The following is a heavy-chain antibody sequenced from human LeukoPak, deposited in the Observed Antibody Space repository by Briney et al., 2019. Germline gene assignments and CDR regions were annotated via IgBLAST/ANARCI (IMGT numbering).Heavy chain of an antibody. J-gene: IGHJ4*02. CDR1: GFAFRTHG. V-gene: IGHV3-33*01. CDR3: ARDAHSGSYYYDY. D-gene: IGHD1-26*01. CDR2: IWYDGSNK. Sequence: GGSLRLSCAASGFAFRTHGMHWVRQAPGKGLEWVAVIWYDGSNKYYADSVKGRFTISRDNSKNTLYLQMNSLRAEDTAVYYCARDAHSGSYYYDYWGQGTLVTVSS.